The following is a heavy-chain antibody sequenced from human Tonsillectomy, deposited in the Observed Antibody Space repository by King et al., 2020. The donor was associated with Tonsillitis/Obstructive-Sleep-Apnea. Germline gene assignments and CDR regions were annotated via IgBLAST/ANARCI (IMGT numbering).Heavy chain of an antibody. J-gene: IGHJ4*02. V-gene: IGHV5-10-1*01. D-gene: IGHD5-12*01. Sequence: VQLVESGAEVKKPGESLRITCKGSGYSFTSYWISWVRQMPGKGLEWMGRIDPSDSYTNYSPSFQGHVTISADKAISTAYLQWSSLKASDTAMYYCARLPLNVPDSGYVPMPVGDYWVQGTPVTVSS. CDR3: ARLPLNVPDSGYVPMPVGDY. CDR2: IDPSDSYT. CDR1: GYSFTSYW.